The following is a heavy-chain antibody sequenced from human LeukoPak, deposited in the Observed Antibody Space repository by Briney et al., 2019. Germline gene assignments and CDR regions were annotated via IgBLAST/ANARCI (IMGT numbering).Heavy chain of an antibody. CDR3: AGDTSYRHHPWTFHY. CDR1: GGSISSYY. Sequence: SETLSLTCTVSGGSISSYYWSWVRQPPGEGREWIGCIYYSGSSTNNPSLKSRVTISVDASKNQLSWKLRSVAAADAAVFYCAGDTSYRHHPWTFHYWRQETLVPVSS. CDR2: IYYSGSS. V-gene: IGHV4-59*01. J-gene: IGHJ4*02.